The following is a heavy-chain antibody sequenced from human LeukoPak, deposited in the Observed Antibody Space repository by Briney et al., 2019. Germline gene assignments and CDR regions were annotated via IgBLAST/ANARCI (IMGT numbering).Heavy chain of an antibody. CDR2: ICSGDNT. D-gene: IGHD3-22*01. V-gene: IGHV3-66*01. CDR1: EFTVGSSC. J-gene: IGHJ1*01. CDR3: ATYSSLNRREFQY. Sequence: GGSLRLSCAASEFTVGSSCMSWVRQAPGKGLEWVSVICSGDNTYYADSVKGRFTISRDNAKNSLYLQMNSLRAEDTAVYYCATYSSLNRREFQYWGQGTLLTVSS.